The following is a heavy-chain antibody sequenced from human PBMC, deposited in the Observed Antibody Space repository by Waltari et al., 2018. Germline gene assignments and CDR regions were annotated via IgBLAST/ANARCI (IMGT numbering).Heavy chain of an antibody. J-gene: IGHJ4*02. CDR2: INRDGSST. CDR1: GFPFSSYL. V-gene: IGHV3-74*01. Sequence: EVQLVESWGGLVQPGESLRLSWTASGFPFSSYLLHWVRQAPGKGLLWVSRINRDGSSTIYADSVKGRFTISRDNAKNTLYLQMNSLRAEDTAVYYCAREINWNDGGRFFDSWGQGTLVTVSS. D-gene: IGHD1-20*01. CDR3: AREINWNDGGRFFDS.